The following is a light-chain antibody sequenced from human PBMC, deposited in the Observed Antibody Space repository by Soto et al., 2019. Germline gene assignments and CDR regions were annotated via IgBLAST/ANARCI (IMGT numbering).Light chain of an antibody. CDR2: DVS. Sequence: QSALTQPASVSGSHGQSITISCTGTSSDIGNYNYVSWYQQHPGKAPKLIIFDVSNRPSGVSNRFFGSKSGNTASLTISGLQAEDEADYYCSSYTSSSTLDVVFGGGTKLTVL. CDR3: SSYTSSSTLDVV. V-gene: IGLV2-14*01. J-gene: IGLJ2*01. CDR1: SSDIGNYNY.